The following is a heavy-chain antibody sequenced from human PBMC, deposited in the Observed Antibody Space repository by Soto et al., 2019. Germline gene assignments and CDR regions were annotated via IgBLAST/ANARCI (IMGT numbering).Heavy chain of an antibody. CDR3: ARRRYCGADCYKNYYFGMDV. V-gene: IGHV1-69*02. D-gene: IGHD2-21*02. J-gene: IGHJ6*02. Sequence: QAQLVQSGAEVKNPGSSLRLSCSPSGGSFGSYTPNWLRQAPGQGLEWLGRIFPVLTITDYAQKFRGRLTITAGKSSNTAYMELTSLRSDDTAVYYCARRRYCGADCYKNYYFGMDVWGQGTTVTVSS. CDR2: IFPVLTIT. CDR1: GGSFGSYT.